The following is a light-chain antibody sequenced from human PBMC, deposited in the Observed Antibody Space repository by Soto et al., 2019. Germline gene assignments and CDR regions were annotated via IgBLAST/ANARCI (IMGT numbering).Light chain of an antibody. CDR1: EGISSW. V-gene: IGKV1-12*01. CDR2: AAS. Sequence: DIQMTQSPSSVSASVGDRVTITCRASEGISSWLAWYQKKPGKAPKLLIYAASSLQGGVPSRFSGSGSGTDFTLTISSLQPEDFASYYCQQTNTFPLLFGGGTKVEIK. CDR3: QQTNTFPLL. J-gene: IGKJ4*01.